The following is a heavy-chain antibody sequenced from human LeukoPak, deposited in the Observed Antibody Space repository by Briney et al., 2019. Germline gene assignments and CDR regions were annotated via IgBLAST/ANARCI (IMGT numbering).Heavy chain of an antibody. J-gene: IGHJ6*03. CDR2: INSDGSST. CDR3: ARGGSSRYMDV. CDR1: GFTFSSYW. D-gene: IGHD6-13*01. V-gene: IGHV3-74*01. Sequence: GGSLRLSCAASGFTFSSYWMHWVRQAPGKGLVWVSRINSDGSSTSYADSVKGRFTISRDNAKNTLYLQMNSLRAEDTAVYYCARGGSSRYMDVWGKGTTVTVSS.